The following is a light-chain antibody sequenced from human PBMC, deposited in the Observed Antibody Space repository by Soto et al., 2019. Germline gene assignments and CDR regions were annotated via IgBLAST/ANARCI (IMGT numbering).Light chain of an antibody. V-gene: IGKV3-15*01. Sequence: EIVMTQSPATLSVSPGERATLSCRASQSVSSKIVWYQQKSGQAPRLLIYAASTRATGVPARFTGSGSGTEFTLTITSLQSEDFAVYYCQQYSNWHKTFGQGSRVEIK. J-gene: IGKJ1*01. CDR1: QSVSSK. CDR2: AAS. CDR3: QQYSNWHKT.